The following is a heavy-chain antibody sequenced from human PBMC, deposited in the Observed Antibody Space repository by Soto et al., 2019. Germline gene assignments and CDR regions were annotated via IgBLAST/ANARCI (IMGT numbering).Heavy chain of an antibody. CDR3: ARDREYSYGYYYHYYGMAV. CDR2: ISAYNGNT. V-gene: IGHV1-18*04. D-gene: IGHD5-18*01. J-gene: IGHJ6*02. Sequence: ASVKVSCKASGYTFTSYGISWVRQAPGQGLEWMGWISAYNGNTNYAQKLQGRVTMTTDTSTSTAYMELRSLRSDDTAVYYCARDREYSYGYYYHYYGMAVWGQGTTVTASS. CDR1: GYTFTSYG.